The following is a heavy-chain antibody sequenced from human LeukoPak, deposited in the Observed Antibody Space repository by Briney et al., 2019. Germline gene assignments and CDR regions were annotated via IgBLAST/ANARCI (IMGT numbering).Heavy chain of an antibody. J-gene: IGHJ6*02. Sequence: QPGGSLRLSCAASGFTFSTYVIHWVRQAPGKGLEWVAVISYDGSNKYYADSVKGRFTISRDNAKNSLYLQMNSLRDEDTAVYYCARDGVDILTGYVMGRPDYYYGMDVWGQGTTVTVSS. CDR1: GFTFSTYV. V-gene: IGHV3-30-3*01. CDR3: ARDGVDILTGYVMGRPDYYYGMDV. CDR2: ISYDGSNK. D-gene: IGHD3-9*01.